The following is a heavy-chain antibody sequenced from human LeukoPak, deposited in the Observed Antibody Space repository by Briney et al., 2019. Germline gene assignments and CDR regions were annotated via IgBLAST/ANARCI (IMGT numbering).Heavy chain of an antibody. D-gene: IGHD6-19*01. CDR3: AKGGSGWSREWFDP. CDR2: ISYDGSSK. Sequence: GGSLRLSCAASGFTFSSYGMHWVRQAPGKGLEWVAVISYDGSSKYYADSVKGRFTISRDNPKNTLYLQMNSLRADDTAVYYCAKGGSGWSREWFDPWGQGTLVTVSS. V-gene: IGHV3-30*18. CDR1: GFTFSSYG. J-gene: IGHJ5*02.